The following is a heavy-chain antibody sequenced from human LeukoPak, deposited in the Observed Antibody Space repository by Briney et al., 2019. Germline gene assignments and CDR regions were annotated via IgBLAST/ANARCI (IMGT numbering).Heavy chain of an antibody. CDR1: GYTFTSYG. V-gene: IGHV1-18*04. CDR2: ISPYNGNT. CDR3: ARVVVAGGGNWFDP. Sequence: ASVKVSCKASGYTFTSYGISWVRQAPGQGLEWMGWISPYNGNTNYAQNLQGRVTMTPDTSTRTAYMELRSLRSDDTAVYYCARVVVAGGGNWFDPWGQGTLVTVSS. D-gene: IGHD6-19*01. J-gene: IGHJ5*02.